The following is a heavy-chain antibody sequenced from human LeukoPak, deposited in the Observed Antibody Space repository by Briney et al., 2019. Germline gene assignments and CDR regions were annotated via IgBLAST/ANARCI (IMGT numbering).Heavy chain of an antibody. CDR2: IKQDGTEK. CDR1: AFTFSTFW. J-gene: IGHJ4*02. Sequence: GGSLRLSCVASAFTFSTFWMSWVRQARGKGLEWVANIKQDGTEKYYVDSMKSRFTVSRDNAKNSLYLQMNSLRAEDTAVSYCARAIDYGDPGGYWGQGTLVTVSS. V-gene: IGHV3-7*01. D-gene: IGHD4-17*01. CDR3: ARAIDYGDPGGY.